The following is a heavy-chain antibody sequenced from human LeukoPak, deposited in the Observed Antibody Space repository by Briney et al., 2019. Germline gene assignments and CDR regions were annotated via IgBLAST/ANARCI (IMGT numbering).Heavy chain of an antibody. Sequence: TSETLSLTCTVSGGSISSYYWSWIRQPPGKGLEWIGYIYYSGSTNYNPSLKSRVTISVDTSKNQFSLKLSSVTAADTAVYYCAREAPDYGGLDYWGQGTLVTVSS. CDR1: GGSISSYY. D-gene: IGHD4-23*01. CDR2: IYYSGST. CDR3: AREAPDYGGLDY. J-gene: IGHJ4*02. V-gene: IGHV4-59*01.